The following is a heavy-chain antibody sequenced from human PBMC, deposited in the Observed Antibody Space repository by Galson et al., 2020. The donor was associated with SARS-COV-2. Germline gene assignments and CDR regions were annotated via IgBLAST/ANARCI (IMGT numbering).Heavy chain of an antibody. J-gene: IGHJ4*02. Sequence: GESLKISCKGSGYTFTSSWIGWVRQMPGKGLEWMAIIHPGDSTTKYSPSFEGQVTISADQSSTTAYLEWSSLKTSDTAMYFCATVRQLARPEFWGQGTLVTVSS. CDR1: GYTFTSSW. CDR2: IHPGDSTT. V-gene: IGHV5-51*01. CDR3: ATVRQLARPEF. D-gene: IGHD6-13*01.